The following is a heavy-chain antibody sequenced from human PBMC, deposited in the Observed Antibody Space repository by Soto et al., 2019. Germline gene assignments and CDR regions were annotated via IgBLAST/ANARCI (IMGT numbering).Heavy chain of an antibody. J-gene: IGHJ3*01. CDR2: SRDKANSFST. CDR1: GFTLSDYD. Sequence: EVKLVESGGGLVQPGGSLRLSCAVSGFTLSDYDIDWVRQAPGKGLEWLARSRDKANSFSTDYAASVKGRLSISRDDSESSVFLQMNSLRTEDTALYYCARTKSYGAYDVWGQGTVVIVSS. CDR3: ARTKSYGAYDV. V-gene: IGHV3-72*01. D-gene: IGHD3-10*01.